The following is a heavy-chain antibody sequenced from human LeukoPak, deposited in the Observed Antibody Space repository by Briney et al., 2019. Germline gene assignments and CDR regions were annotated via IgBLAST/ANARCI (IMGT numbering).Heavy chain of an antibody. Sequence: PGGSLRLSCAASVFPFSSYGMHWVRQARGKGVEWVAVISYDGSNKYYADSVKGRFTISRDNSKNTLYPQMNSLRAEDTAVYYCAKGNQWVYYFDYWGQGTLVTVSS. CDR2: ISYDGSNK. CDR1: VFPFSSYG. D-gene: IGHD1-26*01. CDR3: AKGNQWVYYFDY. J-gene: IGHJ4*02. V-gene: IGHV3-30*18.